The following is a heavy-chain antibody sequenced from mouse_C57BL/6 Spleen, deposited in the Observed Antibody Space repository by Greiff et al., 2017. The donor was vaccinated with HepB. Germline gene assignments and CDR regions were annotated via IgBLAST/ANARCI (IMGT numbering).Heavy chain of an antibody. J-gene: IGHJ3*01. V-gene: IGHV1-63*01. CDR3: ARQLRETLFAY. CDR2: IYPGGGYT. CDR1: GYTFTNYW. D-gene: IGHD3-2*02. Sequence: QVQLKESGAELVRPGTSVKMSCKASGYTFTNYWIGWAKQRPGHGLEWIGDIYPGGGYTNYNEKFKGKATLTADKSSSTAYMQFSSLTSEDSAIYYCARQLRETLFAYWGQGTLVTVSA.